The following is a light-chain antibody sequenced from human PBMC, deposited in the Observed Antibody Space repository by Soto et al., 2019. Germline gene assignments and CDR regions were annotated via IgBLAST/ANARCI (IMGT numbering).Light chain of an antibody. CDR3: QQYGSSPPYT. Sequence: EVVLTQSPGTLSLSPGERATLSCRASQSVRNNYLAWYQQKPGQSPKLLRATGIPDRFSGSGSGTDFTLTISRLEPEDFAVYYCQQYGSSPPYTFGQGTKLEIK. CDR1: QSVRNNY. J-gene: IGKJ2*01. V-gene: IGKV3-20*01.